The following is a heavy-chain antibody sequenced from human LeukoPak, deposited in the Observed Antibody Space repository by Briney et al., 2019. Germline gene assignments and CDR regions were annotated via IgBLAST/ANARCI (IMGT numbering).Heavy chain of an antibody. CDR1: GGTFSSYA. Sequence: GASVKVSCKASGGTFSSYAISWVRQAPGQGLEWMGRIIPIFGTANYAQKFQGRVTITTDESTSTAYMELSSLRSEDTAVYYCAREGGVLRYFDPRRHYYYYMDVWGKGTTVTVSS. V-gene: IGHV1-69*05. J-gene: IGHJ6*03. CDR2: IIPIFGTA. CDR3: AREGGVLRYFDPRRHYYYYMDV. D-gene: IGHD3-9*01.